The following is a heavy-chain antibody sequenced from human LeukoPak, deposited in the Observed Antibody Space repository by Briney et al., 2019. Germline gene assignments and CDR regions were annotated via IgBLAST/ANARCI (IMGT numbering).Heavy chain of an antibody. CDR2: INTDGTVT. D-gene: IGHD1-26*01. CDR1: GFSFSKYW. J-gene: IGHJ1*01. CDR3: ATRQWAAPPLID. Sequence: GGSLRLSCAASGFSFSKYWMLRGRQAPGKGLESVSRINTDGTVTTYADSVKGRFTVSRDNADNTMFLQMNSVRDEDTAVYYCATRQWAAPPLIDWGQGTPVTVSS. V-gene: IGHV3-74*01.